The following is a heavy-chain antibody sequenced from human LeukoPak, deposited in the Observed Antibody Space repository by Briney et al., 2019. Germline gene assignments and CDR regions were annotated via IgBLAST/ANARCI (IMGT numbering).Heavy chain of an antibody. CDR1: GGSISSGSYY. J-gene: IGHJ4*02. CDR3: ARDVYDFWSGFTWGPDY. CDR2: IYTSGST. V-gene: IGHV4-61*02. D-gene: IGHD3-3*01. Sequence: TTSETLSLTCTVSGGSISSGSYYWSWIRQPAGKGLEWIGRIYTSGSTNYNPSLKSRVTISVDTSKNQFSLKLSSVTAADTAVYYCARDVYDFWSGFTWGPDYWGQGTLVTVSS.